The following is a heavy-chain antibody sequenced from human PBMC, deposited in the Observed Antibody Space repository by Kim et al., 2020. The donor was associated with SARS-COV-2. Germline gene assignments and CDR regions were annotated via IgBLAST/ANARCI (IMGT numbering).Heavy chain of an antibody. Sequence: ADSVKGRFTISRDNSKNTLYLQMNSLRAEDTAVYYCAKDRIAARPAPFVYWGQGTLVTVSS. V-gene: IGHV3-23*01. CDR3: AKDRIAARPAPFVY. D-gene: IGHD6-6*01. J-gene: IGHJ4*02.